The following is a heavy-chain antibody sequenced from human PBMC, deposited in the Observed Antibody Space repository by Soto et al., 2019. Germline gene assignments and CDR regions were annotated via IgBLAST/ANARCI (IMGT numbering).Heavy chain of an antibody. CDR3: AGGVAGSGFDL. Sequence: PSQTLSLTCAISGDSVSSNTAAWNWLRSSPSRCLEWLRRTYYRSNWRHDYAVSVKSRITVNPDTSKNHFSLQLNSVTPDGTAVYYCAGGVAGSGFDLWGQGTLVTISS. CDR1: GDSVSSNTAA. CDR2: TYYRSNWRH. J-gene: IGHJ4*02. D-gene: IGHD6-19*01. V-gene: IGHV6-1*01.